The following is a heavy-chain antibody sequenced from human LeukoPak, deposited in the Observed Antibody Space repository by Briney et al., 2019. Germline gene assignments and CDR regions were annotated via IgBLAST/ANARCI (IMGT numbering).Heavy chain of an antibody. J-gene: IGHJ4*02. CDR3: AKGRILWFGEQSDFDY. Sequence: GGSLRLSCAASGFTFTKYGISWVRQGPGKGLDWISTISDIGAYTYYADFVKGRFTASRGNCKNMVFLEVNSLRAEDTSTYFCAKGRILWFGEQSDFDYWGQGTLVTVSS. CDR1: GFTFTKYG. CDR2: ISDIGAYT. D-gene: IGHD3-10*01. V-gene: IGHV3-23*01.